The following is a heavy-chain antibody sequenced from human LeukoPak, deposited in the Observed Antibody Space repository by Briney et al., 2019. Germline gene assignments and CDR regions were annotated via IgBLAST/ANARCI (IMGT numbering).Heavy chain of an antibody. Sequence: PGGSLRLSCAASGFTFSDYYMSWIRQAPGKGLEWVSAISGSGGSTYYADSVKGRFTISRDNSKNTLYLQMNSLRAEDTAVYYCASVWGSYRYHPLDYWGQGTLVTVSS. CDR2: ISGSGGST. V-gene: IGHV3-23*01. J-gene: IGHJ4*02. CDR3: ASVWGSYRYHPLDY. D-gene: IGHD3-16*02. CDR1: GFTFSDYY.